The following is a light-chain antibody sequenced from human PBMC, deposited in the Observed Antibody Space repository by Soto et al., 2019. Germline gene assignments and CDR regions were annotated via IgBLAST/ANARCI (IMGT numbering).Light chain of an antibody. CDR2: EVS. CDR3: SSYSSITTLL. J-gene: IGLJ2*01. Sequence: QSALTQPASVSGSPGQSITISCTGKSSDVGGSRYVSWYQHHPDKAPKLIIYEVSNRPSGVSNRFSASKSGNTASLTISGLQAEDEADYYCSSYSSITTLLFGGGTKLTVL. V-gene: IGLV2-14*01. CDR1: SSDVGGSRY.